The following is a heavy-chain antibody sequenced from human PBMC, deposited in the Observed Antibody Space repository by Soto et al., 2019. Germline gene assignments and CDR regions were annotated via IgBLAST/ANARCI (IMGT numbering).Heavy chain of an antibody. V-gene: IGHV1-2*02. CDR1: GYTFTGYY. CDR2: INPNSGGT. D-gene: IGHD3-22*01. J-gene: IGHJ5*02. CDR3: ARDLARDLIVVVTGLDP. Sequence: ASVKVSCKASGYTFTGYYMHWVRQAPGQGLEWMGWINPNSGGTNYAQKFQGRVTMTRDTSISTAYMELSRLRSDDTAVYYCARDLARDLIVVVTGLDPWGQGTLVTVSS.